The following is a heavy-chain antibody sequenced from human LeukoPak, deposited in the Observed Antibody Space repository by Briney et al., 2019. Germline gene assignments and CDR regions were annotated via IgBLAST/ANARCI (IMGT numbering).Heavy chain of an antibody. D-gene: IGHD3-16*01. CDR3: ARGWGQSDAFDI. V-gene: IGHV4-30-2*01. Sequence: SETLSLTCAVSGGSISSGGYSWSWIRQPPGKGLEWIGYIYHSGSTYYNPSLKSRATISVDRSKNQFSLKLSSVTAADTAVYYCARGWGQSDAFDIWGQGTMVTVSS. CDR1: GGSISSGGYS. J-gene: IGHJ3*02. CDR2: IYHSGST.